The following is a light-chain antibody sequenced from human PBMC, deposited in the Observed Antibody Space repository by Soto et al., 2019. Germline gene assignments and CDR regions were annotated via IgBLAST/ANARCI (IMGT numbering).Light chain of an antibody. Sequence: QSALTQPASVSGSPGQSITISCTGTSSDVGGYNYVSWYQQHPGKAPKLMIYEVSNRPSGVSNRFSGSKSGNTASPTISGLQAEDEADYYCSSYTSISTWVFGGGTKLTVL. CDR3: SSYTSISTWV. CDR2: EVS. V-gene: IGLV2-14*01. J-gene: IGLJ3*02. CDR1: SSDVGGYNY.